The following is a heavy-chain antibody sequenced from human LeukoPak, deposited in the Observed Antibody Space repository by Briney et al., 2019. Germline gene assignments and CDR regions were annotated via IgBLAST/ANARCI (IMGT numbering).Heavy chain of an antibody. CDR1: GFTFSSFE. V-gene: IGHV3-48*03. D-gene: IGHD3-16*01. Sequence: GGSLRLSCAASGFTFSSFEMNWVRQAPGKGLEWVSDISSSGSTIYYADSVKGRFIISRDNAKNSLYLQMNSLRAEDTAVYYRAGGGTWIEYWGQGTLVTVSS. J-gene: IGHJ4*02. CDR3: AGGGTWIEY. CDR2: ISSSGSTI.